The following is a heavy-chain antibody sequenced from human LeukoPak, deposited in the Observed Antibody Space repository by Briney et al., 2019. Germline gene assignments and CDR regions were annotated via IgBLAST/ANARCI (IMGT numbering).Heavy chain of an antibody. Sequence: PSETLSLTCAVYGGSFSGYYWSWIRQPPGKGLEWIGYIYHSGSTYYNPSLKSRVTISVDRSKNQFSLKLSSVTAADTAVYYCARSRSGYVDYWGQGTLVTVSS. D-gene: IGHD2-15*01. CDR2: IYHSGST. CDR3: ARSRSGYVDY. J-gene: IGHJ4*02. CDR1: GGSFSGYY. V-gene: IGHV4-30-2*01.